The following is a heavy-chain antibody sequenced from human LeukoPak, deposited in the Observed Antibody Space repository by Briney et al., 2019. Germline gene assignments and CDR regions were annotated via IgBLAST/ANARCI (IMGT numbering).Heavy chain of an antibody. D-gene: IGHD2-2*01. V-gene: IGHV4-34*01. CDR2: INHSGST. CDR1: GGSLSGYY. CDR3: ASSPFVVVPAAMPGNY. J-gene: IGHJ4*02. Sequence: SETLSLTCAVFGGSLSGYYSSWVRQPPGKGLEWIGEINHSGSTNYNPSLTSRVTISVDTSKNQFSLKLSSVTAADTAVYYCASSPFVVVPAAMPGNYWAQGTLVTVSS.